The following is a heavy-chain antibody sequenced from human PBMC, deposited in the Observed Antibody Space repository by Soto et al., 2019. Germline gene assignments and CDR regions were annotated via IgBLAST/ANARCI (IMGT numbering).Heavy chain of an antibody. D-gene: IGHD4-17*01. CDR1: GGSINSGGYS. J-gene: IGHJ4*02. V-gene: IGHV4-30-2*01. Sequence: SETLSLTCAVSGGSINSGGYSWSWIRQPPGKGLEWIGYIYHSGSTYYNPSLKSRVTISVDRSKNQFSLKLSSVTTADTAVYYCAREGYGDYMDYWGQGTLVTVYS. CDR2: IYHSGST. CDR3: AREGYGDYMDY.